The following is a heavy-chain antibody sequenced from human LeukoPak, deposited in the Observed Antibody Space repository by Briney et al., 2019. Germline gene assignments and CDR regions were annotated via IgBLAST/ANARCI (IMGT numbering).Heavy chain of an antibody. CDR1: GGTFSSYA. V-gene: IGHV1-69*06. J-gene: IGHJ4*02. CDR3: ARGGRDCSSTSCFNYFDY. CDR2: IIPIFGTA. Sequence: SVKVSCKASGGTFSSYAISWVRQAPGQGLEWMGGIIPIFGTANYAQKFQGRVTITADKSTSTAYMELSSLRSEDTAVYYCARGGRDCSSTSCFNYFDYWGQGTLATVSS. D-gene: IGHD2-2*01.